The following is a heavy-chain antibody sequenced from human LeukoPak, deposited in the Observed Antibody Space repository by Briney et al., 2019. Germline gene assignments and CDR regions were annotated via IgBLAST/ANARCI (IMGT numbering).Heavy chain of an antibody. J-gene: IGHJ5*02. CDR2: IYTSGST. Sequence: SETLSLTCTVSGGSISSYYWSWIRQPAGKGLEWIGRIYTSGSTNYNPSLKSRVTMSVDTSKNQFSLKLSSVTAADTAVYYCGRDRGLAAAGTLNWFDPWGQGTLVTVSS. V-gene: IGHV4-4*07. CDR3: GRDRGLAAAGTLNWFDP. D-gene: IGHD6-13*01. CDR1: GGSISSYY.